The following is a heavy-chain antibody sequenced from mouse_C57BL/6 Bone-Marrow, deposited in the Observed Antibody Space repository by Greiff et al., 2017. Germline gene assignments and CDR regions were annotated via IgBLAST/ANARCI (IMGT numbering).Heavy chain of an antibody. J-gene: IGHJ4*01. Sequence: VQLQQSVAELVRPGASVKLSCTASGFNIKNTYMHWVKQRPEQGLEWIGRIDPANGNTKYAPKFQGKATITADTSSNTAYLQLSTLTSEDTAIYYCAKPYIYVDYCVLYYYAMDYWGQGTSLTGSS. V-gene: IGHV14-3*01. CDR2: IDPANGNT. CDR3: AKPYIYVDYCVLYYYAMDY. D-gene: IGHD2-4*01. CDR1: GFNIKNTY.